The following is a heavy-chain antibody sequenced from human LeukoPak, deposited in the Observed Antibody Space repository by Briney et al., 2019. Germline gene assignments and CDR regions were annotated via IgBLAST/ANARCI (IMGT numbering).Heavy chain of an antibody. V-gene: IGHV4-39*07. CDR1: GGSISSSSYY. J-gene: IGHJ4*02. D-gene: IGHD3-22*01. CDR2: IYYSGST. CDR3: ARPYYYDSSGYYGY. Sequence: PSETLSLTCTVSGGSISSSSYYWGWIRQPPGKGLEWIGSIYYSGSTYYNPSLKSRVTISVDTSKNQFSLKLNSMTAADTAVYYCARPYYYDSSGYYGYWGQGTLVTVSS.